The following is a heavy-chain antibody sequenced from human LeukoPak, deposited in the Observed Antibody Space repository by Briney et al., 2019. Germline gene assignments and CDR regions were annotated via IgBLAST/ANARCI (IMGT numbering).Heavy chain of an antibody. Sequence: PGGSLSLSCSASGFTFSRYAMHWVRQAPGRGLEYVSAICCKWDSTHYGDSVKGRFTISRDNSKNTLYFQMSSLRAEDTAVYYCVKDGPGTMVDVTMVRGIPLDAFDIWGQGTMVTVSS. V-gene: IGHV3-64D*06. CDR1: GFTFSRYA. CDR3: VKDGPGTMVDVTMVRGIPLDAFDI. J-gene: IGHJ3*02. CDR2: ICCKWDST. D-gene: IGHD3-10*01.